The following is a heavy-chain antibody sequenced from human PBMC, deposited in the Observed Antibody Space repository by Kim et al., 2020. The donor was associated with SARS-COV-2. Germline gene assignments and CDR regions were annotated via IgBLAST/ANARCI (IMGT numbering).Heavy chain of an antibody. D-gene: IGHD2-15*01. CDR3: ARGLTEVTPMNNYFYSMDV. Sequence: GGSLRLSCVASGFTFSSYAMTWVRQAPGKGLEWVSTISGSGLKTYYADSLKGRFTISRDNSKNTLSLQMNRLRAGDAAAYYCARGLTEVTPMNNYFYSMDVWGKGTTVTVSS. J-gene: IGHJ6*03. CDR2: ISGSGLKT. CDR1: GFTFSSYA. V-gene: IGHV3-23*01.